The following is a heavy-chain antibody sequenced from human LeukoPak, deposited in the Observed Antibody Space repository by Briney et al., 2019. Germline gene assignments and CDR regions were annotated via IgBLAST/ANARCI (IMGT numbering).Heavy chain of an antibody. D-gene: IGHD5-18*01. Sequence: GGSLRLSCAAYGFTFSSYAMSWVRQAPGKGLEWFSAISGSGGSTYYADSVKGRFTISRDNSKNTLYLQMVSLRAEDTAVYYCASFYSRGYDDYWGQGTLVTVSS. CDR2: ISGSGGST. CDR3: ASFYSRGYDDY. V-gene: IGHV3-23*01. J-gene: IGHJ4*02. CDR1: GFTFSSYA.